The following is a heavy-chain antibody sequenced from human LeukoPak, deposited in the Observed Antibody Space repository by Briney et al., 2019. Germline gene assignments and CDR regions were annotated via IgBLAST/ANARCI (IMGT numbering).Heavy chain of an antibody. CDR3: ARHGTISSESYFDY. Sequence: SETLSLTCTVSGGSISSSYWSWIRQPPGKGLEGIGYIHNSGRTNYNPSLKSRVTGFVDTSKNQVSLRLSSVTAADTAVYYCARHGTISSESYFDYWGQGALVTVSS. J-gene: IGHJ4*02. V-gene: IGHV4-59*08. CDR2: IHNSGRT. D-gene: IGHD1-14*01. CDR1: GGSISSSY.